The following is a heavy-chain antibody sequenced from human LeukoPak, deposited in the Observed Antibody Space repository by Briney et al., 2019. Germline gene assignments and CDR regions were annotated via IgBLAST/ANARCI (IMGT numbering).Heavy chain of an antibody. J-gene: IGHJ4*02. CDR3: ARDTAAALDF. CDR2: TKNKGQSHIT. V-gene: IGHV3-72*01. D-gene: IGHD6-6*01. CDR1: GFTFSDHY. Sequence: GGSLRLSCAASGFTFSDHYMDWVRQARGKGLEWVGRTKNKGQSHITDYAASVKGRFFSSRDDSKNSLYLQMNSLQTDDTGIYYCARDTAAALDFWGQGILVTVSS.